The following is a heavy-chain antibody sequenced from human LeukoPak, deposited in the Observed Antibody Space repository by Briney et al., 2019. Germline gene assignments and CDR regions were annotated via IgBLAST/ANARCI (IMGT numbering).Heavy chain of an antibody. V-gene: IGHV4-61*02. CDR3: ARGSSSYYMDV. CDR2: MYISGSS. CDR1: DGSISSGHYY. J-gene: IGHJ6*03. D-gene: IGHD3-3*01. Sequence: PSENLSLTCTVSDGSISSGHYYWSWIRQPAGKGLEWIGRMYISGSSDYNPSLKSRVTISVDTSKNQFSLKLSSVTAADTAVYYCARGSSSYYMDVWGKGTTVTVSS.